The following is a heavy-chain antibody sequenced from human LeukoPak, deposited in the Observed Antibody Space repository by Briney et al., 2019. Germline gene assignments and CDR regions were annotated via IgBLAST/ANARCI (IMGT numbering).Heavy chain of an antibody. CDR3: ARDLSPVVRASPMGY. CDR1: GFTFTSYG. V-gene: IGHV3-30*03. CDR2: ITYDGYYK. D-gene: IGHD3-10*01. J-gene: IGHJ4*02. Sequence: GTSLRLSCAASGFTFTSYGMHWVGQAPGKGLEWVALITYDGYYKYYSDSVKGRFTISSDTSKNTLYLQMNSLRAEDTAVYYCARDLSPVVRASPMGYWGQGTLDTVSS.